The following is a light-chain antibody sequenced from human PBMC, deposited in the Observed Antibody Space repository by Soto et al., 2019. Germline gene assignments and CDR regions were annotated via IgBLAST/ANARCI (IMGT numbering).Light chain of an antibody. CDR1: QAITRS. J-gene: IGKJ5*01. V-gene: IGKV1-12*01. CDR2: AAS. CDR3: QQYGSSPPSST. Sequence: DIQMTQSPSSVSASVGDRVTITCRASQAITRSLAWYQQKPGEAPKLLIYAASILQSGVPSRFSGSGSGTDFTLTITRLQPEDFAVYYCQQYGSSPPSSTFGQGTRLEIK.